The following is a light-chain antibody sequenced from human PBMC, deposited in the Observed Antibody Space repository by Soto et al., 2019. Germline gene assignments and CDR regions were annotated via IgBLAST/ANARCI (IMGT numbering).Light chain of an antibody. CDR1: SGHSKYI. CDR2: LEGSGRS. J-gene: IGLJ1*01. V-gene: IGLV4-60*03. Sequence: QLVLTQSSSASASLGSSVKLTCSLSSGHSKYIIGWHQQQPGRAPRFLMKLEGSGRSNKGSEVPDRFSGSSSGADRYLTISNLQSEDEADYYCCSYAGSYTPYVFGTGTKLTVL. CDR3: CSYAGSYTPYV.